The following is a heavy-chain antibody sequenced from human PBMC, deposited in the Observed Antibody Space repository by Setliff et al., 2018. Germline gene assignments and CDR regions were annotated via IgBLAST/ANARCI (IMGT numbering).Heavy chain of an antibody. D-gene: IGHD3-10*01. Sequence: GASVKVSCKASGFTFTNYDINWVRQAAGQGLEWMGWMNPNSDNTGYAQKFQGRVTMTRNTSISTAYMELNSLRSEDTAVYFCVRGKKLITMVRGVILGGRYYYYMDVWGKGTTVTVSS. CDR3: VRGKKLITMVRGVILGGRYYYYMDV. J-gene: IGHJ6*03. V-gene: IGHV1-8*02. CDR1: GFTFTNYD. CDR2: MNPNSDNT.